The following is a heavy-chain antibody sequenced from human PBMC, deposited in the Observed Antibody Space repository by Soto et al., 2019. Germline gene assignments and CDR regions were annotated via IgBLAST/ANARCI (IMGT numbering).Heavy chain of an antibody. J-gene: IGHJ4*02. Sequence: QVQLVQSGAEVKKPGASVKVSCKASGYTFTSYSISWVRQAPGQGLEWMGWINPYNGNIKYAQKLQGRVTMTTDTSRSTAYIELTSLRSDDTAVYYCARDLNLGLAAGWGQGSLVTVSS. V-gene: IGHV1-18*01. CDR3: ARDLNLGLAAG. CDR1: GYTFTSYS. CDR2: INPYNGNI. D-gene: IGHD6-13*01.